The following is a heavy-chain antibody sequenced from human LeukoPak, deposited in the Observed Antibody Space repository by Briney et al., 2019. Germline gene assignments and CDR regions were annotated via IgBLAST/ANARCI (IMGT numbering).Heavy chain of an antibody. Sequence: ASVKVSCKASGYTFTDYYVHWVRQAPGQGLEWMGWINPNSGGANYARKFQGRVTMTRDTSISTAYMEVSRLRSDDTAVYYCARGLGTVTTLNYYVADWGQGTLVTVPP. CDR1: GYTFTDYY. CDR3: ARGLGTVTTLNYYVAD. CDR2: INPNSGGA. D-gene: IGHD4-17*01. V-gene: IGHV1-2*02. J-gene: IGHJ4*02.